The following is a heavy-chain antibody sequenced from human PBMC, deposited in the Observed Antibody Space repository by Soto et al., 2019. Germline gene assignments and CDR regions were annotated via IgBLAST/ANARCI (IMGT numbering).Heavy chain of an antibody. V-gene: IGHV3-11*01. D-gene: IGHD3-16*01. J-gene: IGHJ5*02. Sequence: QVQLVESGGGLVKPGGSLRLSCAASGFTFSDYYMSWIRQAPGKGLEWVADISSSGSTIYYADSVKGRFTISRDNAKNSRYPQMTGLRDEDTAVYGCARDQDLGGGEYFDWFGPWGQGTLVTV. CDR2: ISSSGSTI. CDR1: GFTFSDYY. CDR3: ARDQDLGGGEYFDWFGP.